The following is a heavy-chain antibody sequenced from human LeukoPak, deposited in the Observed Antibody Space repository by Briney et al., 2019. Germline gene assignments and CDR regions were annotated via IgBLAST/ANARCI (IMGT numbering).Heavy chain of an antibody. D-gene: IGHD3-9*01. CDR2: ISSSCSYI. J-gene: IGHJ4*02. Sequence: PGGSLRLSCAASGFTFSSYSMNLVRQAPGKGLELVSSISSSCSYIYYAAFVKGRFTIPRDNAKNSLFLQMNSLRAEDTAVYYCARGDWLLDYWGQGTLVTVSS. CDR1: GFTFSSYS. V-gene: IGHV3-21*01. CDR3: ARGDWLLDY.